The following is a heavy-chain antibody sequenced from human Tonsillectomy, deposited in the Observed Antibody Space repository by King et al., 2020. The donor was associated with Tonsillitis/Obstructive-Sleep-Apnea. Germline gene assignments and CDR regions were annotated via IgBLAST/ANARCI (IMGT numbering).Heavy chain of an antibody. D-gene: IGHD3-22*01. CDR2: ISDSGGST. V-gene: IGHV3-23*04. J-gene: IGHJ6*03. CDR3: AQSRRWVWLGQDGYYYYMDV. Sequence: VQLVESGGGLVQPGGSLRLSCAASGFTFSSYAMSWVRQAPGKGLEWVSAISDSGGSTYYADSVKGRFTISRANSKNTLYLQMNSLRAEETAVYYCAQSRRWVWLGQDGYYYYMDVWGKGTPVTVSS. CDR1: GFTFSSYA.